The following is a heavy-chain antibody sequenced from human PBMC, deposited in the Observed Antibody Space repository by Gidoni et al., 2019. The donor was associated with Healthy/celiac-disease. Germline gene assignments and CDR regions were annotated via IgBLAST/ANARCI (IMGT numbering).Heavy chain of an antibody. CDR2: ISSSSSYR. CDR1: GFPFSSYS. V-gene: IGHV3-21*01. CDR3: ARGAAAVAGTAFDY. Sequence: EVQLVESGGGLVKPGGSLRLSCAASGFPFSSYSMNWVRHAPGKGLECVSSISSSSSYRSYADSVKGRFTISRDNAKNSLYLQMNSLRAEDTAVYYCARGAAAVAGTAFDYWGQGTLVTVSS. D-gene: IGHD6-19*01. J-gene: IGHJ4*02.